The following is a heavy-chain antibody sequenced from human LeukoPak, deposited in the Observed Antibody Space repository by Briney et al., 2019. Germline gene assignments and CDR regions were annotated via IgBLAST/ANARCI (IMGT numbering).Heavy chain of an antibody. CDR1: GGSISDYY. Sequence: SETLSLTSTVSGGSISDYYWSWIRQPPGKGLEWIGYISYSGSTDYNPSLKSRVTMSVDTSKNQFSLKLNSVTPADTAIYYCTRDRRDGYNYVDYWGQGTLVTVSS. CDR3: TRDRRDGYNYVDY. D-gene: IGHD5-24*01. J-gene: IGHJ4*02. CDR2: ISYSGST. V-gene: IGHV4-59*01.